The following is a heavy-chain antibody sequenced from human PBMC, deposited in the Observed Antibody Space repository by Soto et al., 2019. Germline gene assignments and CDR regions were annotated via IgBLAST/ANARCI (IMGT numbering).Heavy chain of an antibody. CDR1: GGSISSSSYY. Sequence: SETLSLTCTVSGGSISSSSYYWGWIRQPPGKGLEWIGSIYYSGSTYYNSSLKSRVTISVDTSKNQFSLKLSSVTAADTAVYYCAREASSYGDSFDPWGQGTLVTVSS. CDR3: AREASSYGDSFDP. D-gene: IGHD5-18*01. V-gene: IGHV4-39*02. J-gene: IGHJ5*02. CDR2: IYYSGST.